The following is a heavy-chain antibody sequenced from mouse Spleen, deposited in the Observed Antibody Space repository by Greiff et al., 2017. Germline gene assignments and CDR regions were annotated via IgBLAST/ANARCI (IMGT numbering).Heavy chain of an antibody. CDR2: ISSGGSYT. Sequence: EVKLMESGGGLVKPGGSLKLSCAASGFTFSSYAMSWVRQTPEQRLEWVATISSGGSYTYYPDSVKGRFTISRDNAKNTLYLQMSSLRSEDTAMYYCGRQGGRITTSFDYWGQGTTVTVSS. V-gene: IGHV5-9-3*01. CDR1: GFTFSSYA. J-gene: IGHJ2*01. D-gene: IGHD2-4*01. CDR3: GRQGGRITTSFDY.